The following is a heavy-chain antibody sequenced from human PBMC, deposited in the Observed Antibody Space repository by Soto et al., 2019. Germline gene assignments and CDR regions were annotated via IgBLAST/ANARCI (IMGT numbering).Heavy chain of an antibody. CDR1: GFTFSTYW. CDR3: WRGGWSVDS. Sequence: EVQLVESGGGLVQPGGSLRLSCAVSGFTFSTYWMSWVRQAPGKGLEWLANIKQDGSQKNYVDSVKGRFTISRDNAKNSLYLQMSSLRAEDTAVYYCWRGGWSVDSWGQGTLVIVSS. D-gene: IGHD2-8*01. V-gene: IGHV3-7*04. CDR2: IKQDGSQK. J-gene: IGHJ4*02.